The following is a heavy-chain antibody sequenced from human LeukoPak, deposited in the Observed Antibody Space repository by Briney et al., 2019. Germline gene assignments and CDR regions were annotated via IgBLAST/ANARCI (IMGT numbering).Heavy chain of an antibody. CDR1: GDSITSYC. J-gene: IGHJ6*02. CDR3: ARGTFQILSGYWYYYGMDV. Sequence: SETLSLTCTVSGDSITSYCGSWIRQPAGKGLEWIGRVCTRGSTYYNPSLKSRVAMSLDTSKTQFSLKLNSVTAADTTVYYCARGTFQILSGYWYYYGMDVWGRGTTVTVSS. CDR2: VCTRGST. V-gene: IGHV4-4*07. D-gene: IGHD3-9*01.